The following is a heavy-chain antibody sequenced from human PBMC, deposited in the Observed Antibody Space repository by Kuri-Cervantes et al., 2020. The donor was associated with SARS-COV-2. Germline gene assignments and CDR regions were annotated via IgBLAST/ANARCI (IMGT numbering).Heavy chain of an antibody. CDR1: GGSISGQY. V-gene: IGHV4-59*05. CDR2: IYYSGST. Sequence: SETLSLTCTVSGGSISGQYCNWIRQSAGKGLEWIGRIYYSGSTYYNPSLKSRVTISVDTSKNQFSLKLSSVTAADTAVYYCARRYNWNDGDYFDYWGQGTLVTVSS. J-gene: IGHJ4*02. D-gene: IGHD1-20*01. CDR3: ARRYNWNDGDYFDY.